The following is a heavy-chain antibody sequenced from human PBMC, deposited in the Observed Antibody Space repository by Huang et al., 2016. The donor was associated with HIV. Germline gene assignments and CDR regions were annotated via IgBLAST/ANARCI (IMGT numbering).Heavy chain of an antibody. CDR3: VRDPRIQSWLNYFDY. Sequence: EVQLVESGGGLVQPGGSLRLSCAASGFTFSSYWMHWVRQAPGKGLVWVARINSDGSSSGYADSVKGGFTIARDNAKNTLYLQMNSLRAEDTAVYYCVRDPRIQSWLNYFDYWGQGTLVSVSS. D-gene: IGHD3-22*01. V-gene: IGHV3-74*01. CDR2: INSDGSSS. CDR1: GFTFSSYW. J-gene: IGHJ4*02.